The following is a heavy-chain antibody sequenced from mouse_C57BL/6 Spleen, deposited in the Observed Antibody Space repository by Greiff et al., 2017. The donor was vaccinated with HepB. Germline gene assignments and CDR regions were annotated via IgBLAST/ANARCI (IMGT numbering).Heavy chain of an antibody. D-gene: IGHD1-1*01. Sequence: EVQLVESGGGLVKPGGSLKLSCAASGFTFSDYGMHWVRQAPEKGLEWVAYISSGSSTIYYADTVKGRFTISRDNAKNTLFLQMTSLRSEDTAMYYCARNLDYGSSSHYFDYWGQGTTLTVSS. J-gene: IGHJ2*01. V-gene: IGHV5-17*01. CDR1: GFTFSDYG. CDR3: ARNLDYGSSSHYFDY. CDR2: ISSGSSTI.